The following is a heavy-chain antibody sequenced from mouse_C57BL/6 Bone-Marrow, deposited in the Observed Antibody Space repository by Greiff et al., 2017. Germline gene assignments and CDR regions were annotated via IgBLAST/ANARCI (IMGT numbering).Heavy chain of an antibody. CDR1: GYAFSSYW. Sequence: VKLQQSGAELVKPGASVKISCKASGYAFSSYWMNWVKQRPGKGLGWIGQIYPGDGDTNYNGKFKGKATLTADKSSSTAYMQLSSLTSEDSAVYFCARGATVVATDWYFDVWGTGTTVTVSS. D-gene: IGHD1-1*01. CDR3: ARGATVVATDWYFDV. CDR2: IYPGDGDT. V-gene: IGHV1-80*01. J-gene: IGHJ1*03.